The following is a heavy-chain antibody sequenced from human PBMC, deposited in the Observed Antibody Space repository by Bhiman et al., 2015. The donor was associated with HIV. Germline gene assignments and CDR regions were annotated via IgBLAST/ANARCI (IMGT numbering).Heavy chain of an antibody. Sequence: EAQLVESGGGLVQPGGSLRLSCVASGFSFTTSWMSWVRQAPGKGLEWVACIKKDGSDTYYVDAVKGRFTISRDNAKNSLYLQMNSLRAEDSAVYYCATLDSAVITVAHWGQGTLVTVST. CDR2: IKKDGSDT. V-gene: IGHV3-7*01. CDR1: GFSFTTSW. D-gene: IGHD5-18*01. J-gene: IGHJ5*02. CDR3: ATLDSAVITVAH.